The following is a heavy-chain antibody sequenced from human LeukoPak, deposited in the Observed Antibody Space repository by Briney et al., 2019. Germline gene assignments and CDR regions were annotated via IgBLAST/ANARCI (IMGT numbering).Heavy chain of an antibody. V-gene: IGHV4-34*01. Sequence: GSLRLSCAASGFTFSSYGMHWVRQPPGKGLEWIGEINHSGSTNYNPSLKSRVTISVDTSKNQFSLKLSSVTAADTAVYYCARRVRYYDILTGSTRHFDYWGQGTLVTVSS. CDR2: INHSGST. CDR1: GFTFSSYG. J-gene: IGHJ4*02. D-gene: IGHD3-9*01. CDR3: ARRVRYYDILTGSTRHFDY.